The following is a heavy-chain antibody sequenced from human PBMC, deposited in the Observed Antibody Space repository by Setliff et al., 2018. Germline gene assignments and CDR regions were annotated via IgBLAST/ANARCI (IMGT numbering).Heavy chain of an antibody. V-gene: IGHV3-7*01. CDR1: GFTFSSYW. CDR3: ARDNLPTYYDILTGYYYYYYGMDV. J-gene: IGHJ6*02. D-gene: IGHD3-9*01. Sequence: GGSLRLSCAASGFTFSSYWMSWVRQAPGKGLEWVANIKQDGSEKYYVDSVKGRFTISRDNAKNSLYLQMNSLRAEDTAVYYCARDNLPTYYDILTGYYYYYYGMDVWGQGTTVTVSS. CDR2: IKQDGSEK.